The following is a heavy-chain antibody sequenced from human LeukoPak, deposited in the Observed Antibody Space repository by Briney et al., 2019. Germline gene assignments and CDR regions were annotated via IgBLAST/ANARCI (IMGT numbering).Heavy chain of an antibody. D-gene: IGHD6-19*01. CDR1: GGSISSYY. V-gene: IGHV4-59*08. CDR2: IYYSGST. Sequence: SETLSPACTVSGGSISSYYWSWIRQPPGKGLEWIGYIYYSGSTNYNPSLKSRVTISVDTSKDQFSLKLSSVTAADTAVYYCARQKRGEAVAGLYLYNWFDPWGQGTLVTVSS. CDR3: ARQKRGEAVAGLYLYNWFDP. J-gene: IGHJ5*02.